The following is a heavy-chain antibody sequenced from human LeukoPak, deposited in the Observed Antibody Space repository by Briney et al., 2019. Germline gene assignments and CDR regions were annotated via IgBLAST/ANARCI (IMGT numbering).Heavy chain of an antibody. CDR2: ISAYNGNT. D-gene: IGHD6-19*01. V-gene: IGHV1-18*01. Sequence: ASVKVSCKASGYTFTTYGISWVRQAPGQGLEWMGWISAYNGNTNYAQKFQDRVTMTTDTSTSTAYMELRSLRSDDTAVYYCARSRVPDPIAVAGYSFDPWGQGTLVTVSS. CDR3: ARSRVPDPIAVAGYSFDP. J-gene: IGHJ5*02. CDR1: GYTFTTYG.